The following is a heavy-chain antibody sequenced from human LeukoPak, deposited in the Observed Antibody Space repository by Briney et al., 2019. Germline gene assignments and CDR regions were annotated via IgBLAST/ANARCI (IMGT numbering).Heavy chain of an antibody. D-gene: IGHD5-18*01. CDR3: ARDNVDTAMGYYFDY. V-gene: IGHV3-21*01. CDR2: ISSSSSYI. Sequence: GGSLRLSCAASGFTFSSYAMHWVRQAPGKGLEWVSSISSSSSYIYYADSVKGRFTISRDNAKNSLYLQMNSLRAEDTAVYYCARDNVDTAMGYYFDYWGQGTLVTVSS. J-gene: IGHJ4*02. CDR1: GFTFSSYA.